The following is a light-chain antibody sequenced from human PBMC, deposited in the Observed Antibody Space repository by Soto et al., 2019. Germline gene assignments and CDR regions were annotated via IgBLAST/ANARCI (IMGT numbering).Light chain of an antibody. Sequence: EVVLTQSPATLSLSPGESATLSCRASQSVDIYLAWYQQKPGQAPRLLIYDAYNRATGIPARFSGSGSGTDFTLTISSREPEDFAVYYCQQHRIWPPLTFGGGTKVEIK. CDR2: DAY. CDR1: QSVDIY. V-gene: IGKV3-11*01. CDR3: QQHRIWPPLT. J-gene: IGKJ4*01.